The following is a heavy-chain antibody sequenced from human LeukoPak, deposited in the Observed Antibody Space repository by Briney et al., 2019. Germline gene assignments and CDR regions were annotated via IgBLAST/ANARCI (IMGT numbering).Heavy chain of an antibody. CDR1: GDSVSSNSAA. J-gene: IGHJ4*02. CDR2: TYYRSKWYN. V-gene: IGHV6-1*01. CDR3: ARDGIDSSGHGGYFDY. D-gene: IGHD3-22*01. Sequence: SQTLSLTCAISGDSVSSNSAAWNWIRQSPSRGLEWLGRTYYRSKWYNDYAVSVKSRITINPDTSKNQFSLQLNSVAPEDTAVYYCARDGIDSSGHGGYFDYWGQGTLVTVSS.